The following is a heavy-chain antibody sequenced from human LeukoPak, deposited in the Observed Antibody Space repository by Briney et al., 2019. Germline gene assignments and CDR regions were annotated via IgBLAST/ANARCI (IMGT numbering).Heavy chain of an antibody. D-gene: IGHD3-10*01. CDR3: AREAYGSGNRYFDY. V-gene: IGHV3-15*01. Sequence: PGGSLRLSCAASGFTFRDAWMTWVRQAPGKGLEWVGRIRSKTDGGTTDYAVSVQGRFTISRDDSKNTLYLQMSSLKTEDTAVYYCAREAYGSGNRYFDYWGQGTLVTVSS. CDR1: GFTFRDAW. CDR2: IRSKTDGGTT. J-gene: IGHJ4*02.